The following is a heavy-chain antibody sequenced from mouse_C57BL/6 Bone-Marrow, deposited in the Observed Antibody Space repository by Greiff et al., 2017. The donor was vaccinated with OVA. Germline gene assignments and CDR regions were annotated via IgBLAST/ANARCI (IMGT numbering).Heavy chain of an antibody. Sequence: EVQLQQSGTVLARPGASVKMSCKTSGYTFTSYWMHWVKQRPGQGLEWIGAIYPGNSDTSYNQKFKGKAKLTAVTSASTAYMELSSLTNADSAVYYCTRGDSYYGSSAFDYWGQGTTLTVSS. CDR3: TRGDSYYGSSAFDY. CDR1: GYTFTSYW. D-gene: IGHD1-1*01. V-gene: IGHV1-5*01. CDR2: IYPGNSDT. J-gene: IGHJ2*01.